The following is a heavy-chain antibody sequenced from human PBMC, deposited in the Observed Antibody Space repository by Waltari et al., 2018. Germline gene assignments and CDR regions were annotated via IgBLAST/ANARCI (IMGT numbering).Heavy chain of an antibody. CDR3: ASIFAGTAVTTIQPIDI. V-gene: IGHV3-30*02. CDR1: GFTFSGYG. D-gene: IGHD4-17*01. Sequence: QVQLVESGRGVVEPGGSLRLSCAASGFTFSGYGGQGVRQAPGKGLEWVAFITFDGTNKYYADSVKGRFTISRDNPKNTMFLQMNSLRPDDTAIYYCASIFAGTAVTTIQPIDIWGQGTMVTVSS. CDR2: ITFDGTNK. J-gene: IGHJ3*02.